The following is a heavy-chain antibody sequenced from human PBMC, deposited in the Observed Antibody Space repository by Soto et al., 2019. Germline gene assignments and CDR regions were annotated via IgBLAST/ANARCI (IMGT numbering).Heavy chain of an antibody. CDR3: ARDHSYDSSGYYHDAFDI. V-gene: IGHV4-30-4*01. D-gene: IGHD3-22*01. CDR1: GGSISSGDYY. J-gene: IGHJ3*02. CDR2: IYYSGST. Sequence: PSETLSLTCTVSGGSISSGDYYWSWIRQPPGKGLEWIGYIYYSGSTYYNPSLKSRVTISVDTSKNQFSLKLSSVTAADTAVYYCARDHSYDSSGYYHDAFDIWGQGTMLTVS.